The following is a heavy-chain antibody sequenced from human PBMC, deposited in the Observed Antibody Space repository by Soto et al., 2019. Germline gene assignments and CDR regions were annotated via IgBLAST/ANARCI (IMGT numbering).Heavy chain of an antibody. CDR3: ARDDYGDYGALGFDY. Sequence: EVQLVESGGGLVQPGGSLRLSCAASGFTVSSNYMSWVRQAPGKGLEWVSVIYSGGSTYYADSVKGRFTISRDNSKNTLYLQMNSLRAEDTAVYYCARDDYGDYGALGFDYWGQGTLVTVSS. D-gene: IGHD4-17*01. CDR2: IYSGGST. J-gene: IGHJ4*02. CDR1: GFTVSSNY. V-gene: IGHV3-66*01.